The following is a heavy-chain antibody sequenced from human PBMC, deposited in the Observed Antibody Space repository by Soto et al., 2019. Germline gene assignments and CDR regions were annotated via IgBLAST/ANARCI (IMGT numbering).Heavy chain of an antibody. J-gene: IGHJ4*02. CDR2: VYYSGST. D-gene: IGHD2-21*01. CDR1: GGSISSGGYY. V-gene: IGHV4-61*08. Sequence: PSETLSLTCTVSGGSISSGGYYWSWIRQPPGKGLEWIGYVYYSGSTYNNPSLKSRVTISVDTSRNQVSLNLGSVTAADTAVYYCAGALGHNLVIDFWGQGALVTVS. CDR3: AGALGHNLVIDF.